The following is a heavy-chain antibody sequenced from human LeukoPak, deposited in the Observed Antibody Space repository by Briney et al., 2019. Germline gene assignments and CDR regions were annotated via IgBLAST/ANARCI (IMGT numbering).Heavy chain of an antibody. V-gene: IGHV5-51*01. CDR1: GYSFTSYW. Sequence: GESLKISCKGSGYSFTSYWIGWVLQMPGKGLEWMGIIYPGDSDTRYSPSFQGQVTISADKSISTAYLQWSSLKASDTAMYYCARTVLRYFDWSPAGGFDYWGQGTLVTVSS. CDR2: IYPGDSDT. J-gene: IGHJ4*02. CDR3: ARTVLRYFDWSPAGGFDY. D-gene: IGHD3-9*01.